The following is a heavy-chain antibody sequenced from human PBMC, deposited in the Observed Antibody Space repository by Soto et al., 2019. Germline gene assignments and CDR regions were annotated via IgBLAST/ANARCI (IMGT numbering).Heavy chain of an antibody. CDR2: IVVMSNAA. D-gene: IGHD1-26*01. V-gene: IGHV1-69*06. CDR1: GSTFNNFA. CDR3: ARAIKRWEVNYYFDS. Sequence: QVVLLQSGAEVKEPGSSVRLSCQVSGSTFNNFAFSWVRQAPGQGPEWLGGIVVMSNAADYSQRFQDRVMITADTSTSTLSMELGSLTFDDPAVSYCARAIKRWEVNYYFDSWGQGTRVTVSS. J-gene: IGHJ4*02.